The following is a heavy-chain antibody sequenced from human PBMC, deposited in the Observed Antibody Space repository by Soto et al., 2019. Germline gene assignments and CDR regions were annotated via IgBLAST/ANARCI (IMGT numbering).Heavy chain of an antibody. CDR2: IQYSGRT. Sequence: KSSETLSLTCAVSGGSITSGAYYWTWIRQHPGKGLEWIAYIQYSGRTYYNPSLESRVTISVDTSNNQFSLKLSSVTAADTAVYYCARYYFDSSGYSNWFDPWGQGTLVTVSS. J-gene: IGHJ5*02. V-gene: IGHV4-31*11. D-gene: IGHD3-22*01. CDR1: GGSITSGAYY. CDR3: ARYYFDSSGYSNWFDP.